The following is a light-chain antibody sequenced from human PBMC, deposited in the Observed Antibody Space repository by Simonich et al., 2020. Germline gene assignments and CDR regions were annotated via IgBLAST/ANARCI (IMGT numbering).Light chain of an antibody. CDR3: QSYDSSNWV. J-gene: IGLJ3*02. CDR2: NDN. Sequence: NFMLTQPHSVSESPGKTVTISCTRSSGSIASNYVQWYQQRPGSAPTTMIYNDNQRPSGVPDLCSVSIDSSSNSASLTISGLKTEDEADYYCQSYDSSNWVFGGGTKLTVL. CDR1: SGSIASNY. V-gene: IGLV6-57*03.